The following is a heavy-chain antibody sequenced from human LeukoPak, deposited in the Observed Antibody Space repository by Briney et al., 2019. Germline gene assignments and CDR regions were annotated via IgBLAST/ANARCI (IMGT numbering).Heavy chain of an antibody. CDR1: GVSITTYY. D-gene: IGHD3-16*02. V-gene: IGHV4-59*08. Sequence: SETLSLTCTVSGVSITTYYWTWIRQPPGKGLEWIGYAYYSAITNYNPSLRNRVTISLDTSKNQFSLKLTSVTAADTALYYCARQGDYIWGSYRNPFDYWGQGTLVTVSS. CDR2: AYYSAIT. J-gene: IGHJ4*02. CDR3: ARQGDYIWGSYRNPFDY.